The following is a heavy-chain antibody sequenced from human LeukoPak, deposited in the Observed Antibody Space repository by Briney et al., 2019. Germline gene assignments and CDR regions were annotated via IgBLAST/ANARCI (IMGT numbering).Heavy chain of an antibody. V-gene: IGHV3-23*01. CDR2: LGDNDGRT. J-gene: IGHJ4*02. CDR1: GFTFSNYA. Sequence: PGGSLRLSCAASGFTFSNYAMNWVRQAPGKGLEWLSALGDNDGRTFYADSVKGRFTISRDNSKNTLYLQMNSLRAEDTAIYYCAKNGKDNYDMFFDFWGQGTLVTVSS. CDR3: AKNGKDNYDMFFDF. D-gene: IGHD3-9*01.